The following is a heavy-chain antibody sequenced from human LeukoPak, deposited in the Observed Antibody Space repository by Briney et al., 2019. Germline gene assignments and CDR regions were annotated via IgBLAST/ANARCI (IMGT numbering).Heavy chain of an antibody. CDR3: ASGSWSRRFAP. Sequence: SETLSLTCAVYEESFNGYYWSWIRQPPGKGLEWIGEMNDSGRTTYNPSLESRATISAERSKNQFSLTLTCVTAADTAVYYCASGSWSRRFAPWGQGTLVTVSA. CDR2: MNDSGRT. J-gene: IGHJ5*02. V-gene: IGHV4-34*01. CDR1: EESFNGYY. D-gene: IGHD1-14*01.